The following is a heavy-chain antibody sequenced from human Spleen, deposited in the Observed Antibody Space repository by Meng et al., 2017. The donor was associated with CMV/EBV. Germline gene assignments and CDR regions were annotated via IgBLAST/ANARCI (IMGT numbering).Heavy chain of an antibody. CDR3: ARVRIYDILTGYYNYYFDY. J-gene: IGHJ4*02. D-gene: IGHD3-9*01. CDR1: GFTFSPYS. CDR2: IGSDSVYM. Sequence: GGSLRLSCAASGFTFSPYSMNWVRQAPEKGLEWVSSIGSDSVYMYYADSVRGRFTVSRDNAKNSLYLQMNSLRAEDTAVYYCARVRIYDILTGYYNYYFDYWGQGTLVTVSS. V-gene: IGHV3-21*01.